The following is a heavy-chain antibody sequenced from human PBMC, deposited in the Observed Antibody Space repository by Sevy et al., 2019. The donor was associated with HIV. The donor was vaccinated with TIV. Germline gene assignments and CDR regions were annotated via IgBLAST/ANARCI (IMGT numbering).Heavy chain of an antibody. D-gene: IGHD4-17*01. CDR2: IKQDGSEK. V-gene: IGHV3-7*01. Sequence: GGSLRLSCAASGFTFSSYWMSWVRQAPGKGLEWVANIKQDGSEKYYVDSVKGRFTISRDNAKNSLYLQMNGLRAEDTAVYYCARDGDYGDYDFDYWGQGTLVTVSS. CDR3: ARDGDYGDYDFDY. J-gene: IGHJ4*02. CDR1: GFTFSSYW.